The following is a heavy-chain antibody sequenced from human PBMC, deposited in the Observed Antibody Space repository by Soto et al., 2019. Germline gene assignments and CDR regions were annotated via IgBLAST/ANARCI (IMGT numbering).Heavy chain of an antibody. D-gene: IGHD2-2*01. J-gene: IGHJ3*02. CDR1: GFTVSSNY. Sequence: EVQLVESGGGLVQPGGSLRLSCAASGFTVSSNYMSWVRQAPGKGLEWVSVIYSGGSTYYADSVKGRFTISRDNSMNTLYLQMNSLRAEDTAVYYCARGCWGMGSCYSTFVELAFDIWGQGTMVTVSS. CDR2: IYSGGST. CDR3: ARGCWGMGSCYSTFVELAFDI. V-gene: IGHV3-66*01.